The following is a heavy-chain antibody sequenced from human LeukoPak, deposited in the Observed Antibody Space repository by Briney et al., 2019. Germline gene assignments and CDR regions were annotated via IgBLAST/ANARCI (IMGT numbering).Heavy chain of an antibody. J-gene: IGHJ4*02. Sequence: ASVKVSCKASGGTFSSYAISWVRQAPGQGLEWMGGIIPIFGTANYAQKFQGRVTITADESTSTAYMELSSLRSEDTAVYYRAAASSGGWKNDYWGQGTLVTVSS. CDR1: GGTFSSYA. CDR2: IIPIFGTA. D-gene: IGHD6-19*01. V-gene: IGHV1-69*01. CDR3: AAASSGGWKNDY.